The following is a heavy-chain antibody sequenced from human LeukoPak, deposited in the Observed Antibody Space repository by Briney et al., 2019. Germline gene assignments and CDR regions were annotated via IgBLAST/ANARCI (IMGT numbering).Heavy chain of an antibody. D-gene: IGHD6-13*01. V-gene: IGHV3-66*04. CDR3: ARLIAAAGLDAFDI. CDR2: IYSGGST. Sequence: GGSLRLSCAASGFTVSSNYMSWVRQAPGKGLEWVSVIYSGGSTYYADSVKGRFTISRDNSKNTLYLQMNSLRAEDTAVYYCARLIAAAGLDAFDIWGQGTMVTVSS. J-gene: IGHJ3*02. CDR1: GFTVSSNY.